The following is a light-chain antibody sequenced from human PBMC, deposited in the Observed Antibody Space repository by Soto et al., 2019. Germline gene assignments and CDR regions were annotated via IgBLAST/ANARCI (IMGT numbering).Light chain of an antibody. CDR1: QSVSSDY. J-gene: IGKJ4*01. V-gene: IGKV3-20*01. Sequence: ESVLTQSPGTLSLSPGERATLSCRASQSVSSDYLAWYQQKPAQTPKVLIYRASSRATGIPDRFSGSGSGTDFTLTISRLEPEDFAVYYCQQYGSSPLTFGGGTKVEIK. CDR3: QQYGSSPLT. CDR2: RAS.